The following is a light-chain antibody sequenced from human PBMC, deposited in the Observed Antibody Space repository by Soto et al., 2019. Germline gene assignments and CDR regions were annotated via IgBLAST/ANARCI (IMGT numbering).Light chain of an antibody. Sequence: EIVMTQSPATLSVSPGETATLSCRASQSISSNLAWYQQKPGQAPRLVIYGASTRATGMPDRFSGSGSGTEFTLTISNLQSEDFAVYYCQQYDDWPVYTFGQGTKLDMK. CDR3: QQYDDWPVYT. CDR1: QSISSN. CDR2: GAS. V-gene: IGKV3-15*01. J-gene: IGKJ2*01.